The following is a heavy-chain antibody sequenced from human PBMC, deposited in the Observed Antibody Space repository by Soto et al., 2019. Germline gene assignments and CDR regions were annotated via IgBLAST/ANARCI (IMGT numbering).Heavy chain of an antibody. J-gene: IGHJ4*02. V-gene: IGHV4-59*01. Sequence: QVQLQESGPGLVKPSETLSLTCTVSGGSISSSYCNWIRQSPGRGLEWIAYIYNGGNNNYNPSLKCRLTISGDTSKTQFSLKLNSVTAADTAVYYCATGLIVGAPDYWGQGTLVTVSS. CDR2: IYNGGNN. CDR1: GGSISSSY. CDR3: ATGLIVGAPDY. D-gene: IGHD1-26*01.